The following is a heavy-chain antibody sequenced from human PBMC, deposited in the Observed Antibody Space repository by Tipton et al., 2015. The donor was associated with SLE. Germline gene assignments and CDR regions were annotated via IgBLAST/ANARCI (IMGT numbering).Heavy chain of an antibody. Sequence: LRLSCTVSGGSISSYYWSWIRQPPGKGLEWIGYIYYSGSTNYNPSLKSRGTISVDTSKNQFSLKLSPVTAADTAVYYCARGRAARPGYYFDYWGQGTLVTVSS. V-gene: IGHV4-59*01. CDR3: ARGRAARPGYYFDY. CDR1: GGSISSYY. D-gene: IGHD6-6*01. J-gene: IGHJ4*02. CDR2: IYYSGST.